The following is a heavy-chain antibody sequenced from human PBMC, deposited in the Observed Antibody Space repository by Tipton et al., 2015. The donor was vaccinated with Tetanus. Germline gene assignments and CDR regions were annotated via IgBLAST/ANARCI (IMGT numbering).Heavy chain of an antibody. Sequence: GLVKPSETLSLTCTVSGGSVSSGSYYWSWVRQPPGKGLEYIGYILYGGSTHYNPSLKSRLTMSADPAKNQFSLRLTSVTAADTAVYYCARGRRWRPHFYGGNSDPIDYWGQGTLVSVSS. V-gene: IGHV4-61*01. D-gene: IGHD4-23*01. CDR2: ILYGGST. CDR1: GGSVSSGSYY. J-gene: IGHJ4*02. CDR3: ARGRRWRPHFYGGNSDPIDY.